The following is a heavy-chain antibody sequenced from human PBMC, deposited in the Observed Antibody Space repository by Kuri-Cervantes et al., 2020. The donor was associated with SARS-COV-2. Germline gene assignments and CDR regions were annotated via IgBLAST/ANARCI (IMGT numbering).Heavy chain of an antibody. Sequence: GGSLRLSCAASGFTFSDYYMSWIRQAPGKGLEWVSYISSSGSTIYYADSVKGRFTISRDNAKNSLYLQMNSLRAEDTAVYYCATLPAASLPDFDYWGQGTLVTVSS. D-gene: IGHD2-2*01. V-gene: IGHV3-11*04. CDR2: ISSSGSTI. CDR1: GFTFSDYY. CDR3: ATLPAASLPDFDY. J-gene: IGHJ4*02.